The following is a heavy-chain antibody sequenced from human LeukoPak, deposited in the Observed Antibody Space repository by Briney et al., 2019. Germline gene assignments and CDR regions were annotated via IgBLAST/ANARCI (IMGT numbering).Heavy chain of an antibody. CDR1: GGSFSGYY. V-gene: IGHV4-59*01. CDR3: ARVEGDGYNYY. D-gene: IGHD5-24*01. CDR2: IYYSGST. Sequence: PSETLSLTCAVYGGSFSGYYWSWIRQPPGRGLEWIGYIYYSGSTNYNPSLKSRVTISVDTSKNQFSLKLSSVTAADTAVYYCARVEGDGYNYYWGQGTLVTVSS. J-gene: IGHJ4*02.